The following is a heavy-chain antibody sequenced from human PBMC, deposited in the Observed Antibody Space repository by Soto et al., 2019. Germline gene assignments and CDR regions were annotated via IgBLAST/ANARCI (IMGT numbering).Heavy chain of an antibody. V-gene: IGHV4-34*01. CDR1: VESSSTYY. J-gene: IGHJ4*02. Sequence: QVRLQQWGAGLLKPSETLSLTCGVYVESSSTYYWNWIRQSPGKGLEWIADIHYNGRTNYNPSLNSRLTISVDTSQKQFSLKLTSVTAAATAVYYCVRFEEPSPGSGPLADFWGQGTLVTVSS. CDR3: VRFEEPSPGSGPLADF. D-gene: IGHD3-10*01. CDR2: IHYNGRT.